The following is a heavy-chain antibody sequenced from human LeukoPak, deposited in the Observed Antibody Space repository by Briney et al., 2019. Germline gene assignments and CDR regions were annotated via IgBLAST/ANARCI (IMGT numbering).Heavy chain of an antibody. V-gene: IGHV1-2*02. CDR1: GYTFTSYD. CDR2: INPNSGGT. D-gene: IGHD6-6*01. CDR3: ARDLSSSSNWFDP. Sequence: ASVKVSCKASGYTFTSYDINWVRQATGQGLEWMGWINPNSGGTNYAQKFQGRVTMTRDTSISTAYMELSRLRSDDTAVYYCARDLSSSSNWFDPWGQGTLVIVSS. J-gene: IGHJ5*02.